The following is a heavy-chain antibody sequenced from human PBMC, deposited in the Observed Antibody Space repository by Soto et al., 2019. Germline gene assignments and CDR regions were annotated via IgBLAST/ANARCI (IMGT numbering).Heavy chain of an antibody. Sequence: ASETLSLTCTVSGGSISSYYWSWIRQPPGKGLEWIGYIYYSGSTNYNPSLKSRVTISVDTSKNQLSLKLSSVTAADTAVYYCARTYTAMVDFDYWGQGTLVTVSS. CDR1: GGSISSYY. CDR3: ARTYTAMVDFDY. V-gene: IGHV4-59*12. D-gene: IGHD5-18*01. CDR2: IYYSGST. J-gene: IGHJ4*02.